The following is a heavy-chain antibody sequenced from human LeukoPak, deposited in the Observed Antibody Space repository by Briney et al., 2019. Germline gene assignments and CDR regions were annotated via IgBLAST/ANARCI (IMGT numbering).Heavy chain of an antibody. V-gene: IGHV7-4-1*02. CDR3: ARGGHRRYYFDY. J-gene: IGHJ4*02. Sequence: ASVKVSCKASGGTFSSYAMNWVRQAPGQGLEWMGWINTNTGNPKYAQRFPGRVMFTLDNSVSTAYLQISSLKAEDTAVYYCARGGHRRYYFDYWGQGTLVTVSS. CDR2: INTNTGNP. CDR1: GGTFSSYA.